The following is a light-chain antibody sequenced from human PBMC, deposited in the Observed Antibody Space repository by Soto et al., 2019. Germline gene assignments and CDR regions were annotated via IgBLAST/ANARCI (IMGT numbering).Light chain of an antibody. CDR1: QSVGAT. CDR2: GAS. J-gene: IGKJ1*01. V-gene: IGKV3-15*01. CDR3: KQYADWPTT. Sequence: EIVLTQSPVTLSVFPGERATLSCRASQSVGATVAWYHQRPGQAPRLLISGASTRATGVPARVSASGSGTAFTLTITSLQSDDFGVYYCKQYADWPTTVGKGTKVDIK.